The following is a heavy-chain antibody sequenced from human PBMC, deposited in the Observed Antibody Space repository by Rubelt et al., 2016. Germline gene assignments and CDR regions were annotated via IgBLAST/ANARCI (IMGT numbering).Heavy chain of an antibody. V-gene: IGHV1-3*01. CDR2: INAGNGNT. J-gene: IGHJ4*02. CDR3: ARGYCSGGSCYYFDY. CDR1: GYTFTSYA. Sequence: QVQLVQSGAEVKKPGASVKVSCKASGYTFTSYAMHWVRQAPGQRLEWMGWINAGNGNTKYSQKFQGSVTITRDTSASTAYMELSSLRSEDTAVYYCARGYCSGGSCYYFDYWGQGTLVTVSS. D-gene: IGHD2-15*01.